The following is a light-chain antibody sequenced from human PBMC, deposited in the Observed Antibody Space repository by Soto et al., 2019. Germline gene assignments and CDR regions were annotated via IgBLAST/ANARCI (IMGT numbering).Light chain of an antibody. CDR3: QQYNSYL. J-gene: IGKJ4*01. V-gene: IGKV1-5*03. CDR1: QSISSW. Sequence: DIQMTQSPSTLSASVGDSVTITCRASQSISSWLAWYQQKPGKAPKLLIYKASSLESGVPSRFSGSGSGTEFTLTISSLQPDDFATYYCQQYNSYLFGGGTKVEIK. CDR2: KAS.